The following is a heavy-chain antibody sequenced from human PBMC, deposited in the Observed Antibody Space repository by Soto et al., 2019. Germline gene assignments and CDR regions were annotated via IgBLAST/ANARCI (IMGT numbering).Heavy chain of an antibody. V-gene: IGHV4-31*02. CDR1: GGSILSGAYH. D-gene: IGHD3-3*01. CDR2: IYFNGDT. J-gene: IGHJ6*02. CDR3: ARGSAGRFLGVYYDVDV. Sequence: QVQLQESGPGLVKPSQTLSLTCTVSGGSILSGAYHWNWIRQHPGKGLDWIGYIYFNGDTSYNSSLESRVNISLDTSKNQFSLRLTSVTAADTAVYYCARGSAGRFLGVYYDVDVWGQGTTVTVSS.